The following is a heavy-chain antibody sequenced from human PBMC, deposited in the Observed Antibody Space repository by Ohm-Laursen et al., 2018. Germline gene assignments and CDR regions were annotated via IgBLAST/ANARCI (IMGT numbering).Heavy chain of an antibody. J-gene: IGHJ4*02. Sequence: SDTLSLTCTVSGGSISSGGYYWSWIRQHPGKGLEWIGYIYYRANTYYNPSLRSRVTISVDTSKNQFSLRLTSVTAADTALYYCASGWLVHYFDFWGQGTLVTVSS. D-gene: IGHD6-19*01. V-gene: IGHV4-39*01. CDR3: ASGWLVHYFDF. CDR2: IYYRANT. CDR1: GGSISSGGYY.